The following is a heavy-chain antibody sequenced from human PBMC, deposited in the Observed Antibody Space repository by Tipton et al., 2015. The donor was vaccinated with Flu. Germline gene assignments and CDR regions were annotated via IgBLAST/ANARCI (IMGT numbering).Heavy chain of an antibody. V-gene: IGHV4-4*07. CDR1: GGSINSHY. CDR2: VYTSGNT. J-gene: IGHJ5*02. Sequence: TLSLTCTVSGGSINSHYWSWIRQPAGKGLEWIGRVYTSGNTIYNPSLKSRVTMSLDASKNQFSLSLTSVTAADSAVYYCTRDPSSTLTATRFDPWGQGTLVTVSS. D-gene: IGHD2-21*02. CDR3: TRDPSSTLTATRFDP.